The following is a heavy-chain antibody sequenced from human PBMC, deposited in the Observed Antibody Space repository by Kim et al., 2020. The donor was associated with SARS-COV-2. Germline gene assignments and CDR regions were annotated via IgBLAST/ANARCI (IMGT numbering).Heavy chain of an antibody. CDR2: YI. V-gene: IGHV3-21*01. CDR3: ARYYYYYMDV. J-gene: IGHJ6*03. Sequence: YIYYADAVKGRFTISRDNAKNSLYLQMNSLRAEDTAVYYCARYYYYYMDVWGKGTTVTVSS.